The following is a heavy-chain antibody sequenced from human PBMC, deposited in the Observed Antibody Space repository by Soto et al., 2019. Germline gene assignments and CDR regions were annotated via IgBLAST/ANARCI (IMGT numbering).Heavy chain of an antibody. J-gene: IGHJ3*02. CDR1: GFTFSSYG. D-gene: IGHD3-9*01. Sequence: GGSRRLSCAASGFTFSSYGMHWARQAPGKGLEGVAVIGNDRSNKYYADSVKGRFTISRDNYKNTLYLQMNSLRAEDMSLYYCARVETGYFEDDAFDIWGQGTMVTVSS. V-gene: IGHV3-33*01. CDR3: ARVETGYFEDDAFDI. CDR2: IGNDRSNK.